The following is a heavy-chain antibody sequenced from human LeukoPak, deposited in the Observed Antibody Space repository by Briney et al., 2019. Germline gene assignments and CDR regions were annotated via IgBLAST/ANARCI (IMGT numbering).Heavy chain of an antibody. V-gene: IGHV4-59*01. J-gene: IGHJ4*02. CDR1: GGSITSYY. CDR2: VYYTGST. CDR3: ARWGVQEWDY. D-gene: IGHD3-3*01. Sequence: SETLSLTCTVSGGSITSYYWSWIRQAPGKGLEWIGYVYYTGSTSYNPSLKSRVTISIDTSQNQFSLKLSSVTAADTAVYYCARWGVQEWDYWGQGTLVTVSS.